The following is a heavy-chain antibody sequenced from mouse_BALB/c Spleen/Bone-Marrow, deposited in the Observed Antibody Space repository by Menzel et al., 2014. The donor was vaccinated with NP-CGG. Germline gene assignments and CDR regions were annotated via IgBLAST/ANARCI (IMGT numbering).Heavy chain of an antibody. Sequence: VQLQQSGGGLVQPGGSRKLSCAASGFTFSSFGMHRVRQAPEKGLEWIAYISSDSGAIFYADTVKGRSTISRDNPKNTLFLQMTSLRSEDTAIYFCTRGGNWEDFDYWGQGTTLPVSS. J-gene: IGHJ2*01. CDR3: TRGGNWEDFDY. CDR2: ISSDSGAI. CDR1: GFTFSSFG. D-gene: IGHD4-1*01. V-gene: IGHV5-17*02.